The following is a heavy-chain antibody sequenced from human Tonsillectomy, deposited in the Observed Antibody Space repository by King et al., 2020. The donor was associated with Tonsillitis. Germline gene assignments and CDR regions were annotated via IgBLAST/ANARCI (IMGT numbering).Heavy chain of an antibody. CDR2: IIPIIGIG. CDR1: GDTFSSHA. D-gene: IGHD3-22*01. CDR3: ARGLYDSSGFTLGF. V-gene: IGHV1-69*04. Sequence: QLVQSGAEVKKPGSSVKVSCKASGDTFSSHAITWVRQAPGQGVEWMGRIIPIIGIGNYAQKFQGRVTITADKSTSTCYIELSSLRSEDTAVYYCARGLYDSSGFTLGFWGQGTLVTVSS. J-gene: IGHJ4*02.